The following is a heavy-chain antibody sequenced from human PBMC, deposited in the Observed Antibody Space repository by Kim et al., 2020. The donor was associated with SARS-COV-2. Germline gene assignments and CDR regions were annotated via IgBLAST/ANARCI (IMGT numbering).Heavy chain of an antibody. CDR3: ARGLRGYCSSTSCPDFDY. CDR2: INHSGST. CDR1: GGSFSDYY. V-gene: IGHV4-34*01. Sequence: SETLSLTCAVYGGSFSDYYWSWIRQPPGKGLEWIGEINHSGSTNYNPSLKSRVTISVDTSKNQFSLKLSSVTAADTAVYYCARGLRGYCSSTSCPDFDYWGQGTLVTVSS. D-gene: IGHD2-2*01. J-gene: IGHJ4*02.